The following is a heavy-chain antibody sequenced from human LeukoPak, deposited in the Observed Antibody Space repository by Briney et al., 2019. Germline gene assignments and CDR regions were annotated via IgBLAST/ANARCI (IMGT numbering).Heavy chain of an antibody. CDR1: GFTFSSYA. D-gene: IGHD3-3*01. Sequence: PGGSLRLSCAASGFTFSSYAMHWVRQAPGKGLEWVAVISYDGSNKYYADSVKGRFTISRDNSKNTLYLQMNSLRAEGTAVYYCARGLRFLVVWGQGTTVTVSS. J-gene: IGHJ6*02. CDR2: ISYDGSNK. CDR3: ARGLRFLVV. V-gene: IGHV3-30-3*01.